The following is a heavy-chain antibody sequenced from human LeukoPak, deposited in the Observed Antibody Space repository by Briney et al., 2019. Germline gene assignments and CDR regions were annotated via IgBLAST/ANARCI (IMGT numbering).Heavy chain of an antibody. CDR2: ISAYNGNT. CDR3: ARDCSSTSCYWTNYYYYYGMDV. CDR1: GYTFTSYG. D-gene: IGHD2-2*01. Sequence: GASVKFSCKASGYTFTSYGISWVRQAPGQGLEWMGWISAYNGNTNYAQKLQGRVTMTTDTSTSTAYMELRSLRSDDTAVYYCARDCSSTSCYWTNYYYYYGMDVWGQGTTVTVSS. V-gene: IGHV1-18*01. J-gene: IGHJ6*02.